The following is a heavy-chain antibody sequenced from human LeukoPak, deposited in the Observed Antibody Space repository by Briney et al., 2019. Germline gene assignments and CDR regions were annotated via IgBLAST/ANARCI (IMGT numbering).Heavy chain of an antibody. V-gene: IGHV5-51*01. Sequence: EEPLKISCKGSGYSFTNNWIGWVRQMPGKGLEWMGIIYPGDSDTRYSPSFQGQVTISADKSISTAYLQWSSLKASDTAMYYCARQERCGDFDYWGQGTLVTVSS. CDR1: GYSFTNNW. D-gene: IGHD1-1*01. CDR3: ARQERCGDFDY. CDR2: IYPGDSDT. J-gene: IGHJ4*02.